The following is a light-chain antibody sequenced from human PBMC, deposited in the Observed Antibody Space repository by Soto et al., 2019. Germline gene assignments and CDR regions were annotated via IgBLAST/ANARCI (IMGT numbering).Light chain of an antibody. CDR1: QSVSSGY. J-gene: IGKJ2*01. V-gene: IGKV3-20*01. CDR3: QQYGISQNT. Sequence: ETVMTQSPGTLSLSPGERANLSCRASQSVSSGYLAWYQQKPGQAPRLLIFGASNRATGIPDRFTGSGSGTDFTLTISRLEPEDFAVYYCQQYGISQNTFGQGTKLEIK. CDR2: GAS.